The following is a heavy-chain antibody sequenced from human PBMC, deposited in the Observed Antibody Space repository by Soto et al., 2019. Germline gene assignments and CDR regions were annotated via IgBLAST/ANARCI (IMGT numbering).Heavy chain of an antibody. Sequence: QVQLVESGGGVVQPGRSLRLSCAASGFTFSRYGMHWVRQAPGKGLEWVAVISYDGGNKYYADSVKGRFTISRDNSQTTVYLQKNSLRAEAAAVCECAELIWFGAHFDYWGQGTLVTVSS. V-gene: IGHV3-30*18. CDR3: AELIWFGAHFDY. CDR1: GFTFSRYG. D-gene: IGHD3-10*01. CDR2: ISYDGGNK. J-gene: IGHJ4*02.